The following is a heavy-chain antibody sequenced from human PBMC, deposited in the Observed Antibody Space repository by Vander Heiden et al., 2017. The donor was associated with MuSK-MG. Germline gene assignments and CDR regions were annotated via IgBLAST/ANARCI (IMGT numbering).Heavy chain of an antibody. CDR3: AKGSSSWYRGPIDY. V-gene: IGHV3-23*01. Sequence: EVQLLESGGGLVQPGGSLRLSSAASGFTFSSDAMSWVRQAPGKGLEWGSAISGSGGSTYYADAVKGRFTISRDNSKNTLYLQMNSLRAEDTAVYYCAKGSSSWYRGPIDYWGQGTLVTVSS. D-gene: IGHD6-13*01. CDR1: GFTFSSDA. CDR2: ISGSGGST. J-gene: IGHJ4*02.